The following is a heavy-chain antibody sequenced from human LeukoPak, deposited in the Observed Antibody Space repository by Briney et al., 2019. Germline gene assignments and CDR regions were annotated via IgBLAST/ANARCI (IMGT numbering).Heavy chain of an antibody. CDR1: GYTFTDYY. CDR3: ARGLERLDSNNYLSFAFDI. Sequence: ASVKVSCKASGYTFTDYYMHWVRQAPGQGLEWMVIINTSGGHTNYAQKFQGRVSMTRDTSTGTLYMDLSSLRFEDTAVYYCARGLERLDSNNYLSFAFDIWGQGTMVTVS. V-gene: IGHV1-46*01. CDR2: INTSGGHT. D-gene: IGHD4-11*01. J-gene: IGHJ3*02.